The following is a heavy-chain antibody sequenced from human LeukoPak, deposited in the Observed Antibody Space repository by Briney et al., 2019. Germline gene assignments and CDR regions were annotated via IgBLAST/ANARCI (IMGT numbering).Heavy chain of an antibody. CDR2: IYTSGNT. CDR3: ARDGRYYDSGAYYPIFDY. V-gene: IGHV4-4*07. D-gene: IGHD3-22*01. Sequence: SETLSLTCTVSGGSISSHYWSWIRQPAGKGLEWIGRIYTSGNTNYNPSLKSRVTMSVDASKNQFSLKLSSVTAADTAVYYCARDGRYYDSGAYYPIFDYWGQGTLVTVSS. J-gene: IGHJ4*02. CDR1: GGSISSHY.